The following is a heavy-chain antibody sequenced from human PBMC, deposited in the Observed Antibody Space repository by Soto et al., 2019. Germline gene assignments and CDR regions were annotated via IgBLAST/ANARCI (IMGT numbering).Heavy chain of an antibody. Sequence: QVHLVQSGPEVKKPGASVKVSCEASGYKFSEHGITWVRQAPGQGLEWMGWISAFNDNTNYAQKCQGRVVMTRDTSTSTASMELKRLTYEDTAVYYCARSGYSWLDYDNGMDVWGQGTTVTVS. CDR3: ARSGYSWLDYDNGMDV. CDR2: ISAFNDNT. CDR1: GYKFSEHG. D-gene: IGHD5-18*01. J-gene: IGHJ6*02. V-gene: IGHV1-18*01.